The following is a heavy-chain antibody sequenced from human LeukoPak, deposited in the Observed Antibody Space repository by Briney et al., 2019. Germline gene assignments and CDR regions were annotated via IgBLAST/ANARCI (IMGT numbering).Heavy chain of an antibody. Sequence: ASVKVSCKASGYTFTSYDINWVRQATGQGLEWMGWMNPNSGNTGHAQKFQGRVTMTRNTSISTAYMELSSLRSEDTAVYYCARGHRTLWPNYYYYGMDVWGQGTTVTVSS. CDR3: ARGHRTLWPNYYYYGMDV. CDR1: GYTFTSYD. CDR2: MNPNSGNT. J-gene: IGHJ6*02. V-gene: IGHV1-8*01. D-gene: IGHD3-10*01.